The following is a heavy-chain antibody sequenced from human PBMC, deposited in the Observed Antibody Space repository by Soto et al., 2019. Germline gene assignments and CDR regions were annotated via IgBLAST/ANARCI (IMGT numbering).Heavy chain of an antibody. Sequence: ASVKVSCKASGGTFSSYAISWVRQAPGQGLEWMGGIIPIFGTANYAQKFQGRVTITADESTSTAYMELSSLRSEDTAVYYCARVSVEYGSGSYYKVYYYYDGMEVW. CDR3: ARVSVEYGSGSYYKVYYYYDGMEV. J-gene: IGHJ6*01. CDR1: GGTFSSYA. D-gene: IGHD3-10*01. V-gene: IGHV1-69*13. CDR2: IIPIFGTA.